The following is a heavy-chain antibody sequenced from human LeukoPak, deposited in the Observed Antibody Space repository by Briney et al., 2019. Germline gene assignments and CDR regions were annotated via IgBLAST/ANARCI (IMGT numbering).Heavy chain of an antibody. D-gene: IGHD2-15*01. V-gene: IGHV1-24*01. CDR3: ARDNLVVAATLTPFDP. J-gene: IGHJ5*02. Sequence: GASVKVSCKVSGYTLTELSMHWVRQAPGKGLEWMGGFDPEDGETIYAQKFQGRATMTEDTSTDTAYMELSSLRSEDTAVYYCARDNLVVAATLTPFDPWGQGTLVTVSS. CDR1: GYTLTELS. CDR2: FDPEDGET.